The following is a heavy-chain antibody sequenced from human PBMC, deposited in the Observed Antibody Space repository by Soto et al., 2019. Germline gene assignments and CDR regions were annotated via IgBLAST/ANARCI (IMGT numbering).Heavy chain of an antibody. CDR3: ARFYFDWLSDWFDP. CDR1: GGSISGYY. D-gene: IGHD3-9*01. CDR2: IYYSGST. Sequence: SETLSLTCSVSGGSISGYYWSWIRQTPEKGLEWIGYIYYSGSTNYNPSLKSRVTISVDTSKNQFSLKLSSVTAADTAVYYCARFYFDWLSDWFDPWGQGTLVTVS. V-gene: IGHV4-59*01. J-gene: IGHJ5*02.